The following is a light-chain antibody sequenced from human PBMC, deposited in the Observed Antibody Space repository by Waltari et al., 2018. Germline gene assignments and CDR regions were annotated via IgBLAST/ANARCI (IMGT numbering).Light chain of an antibody. CDR3: MQGTHWPYT. V-gene: IGKV2-30*02. J-gene: IGKJ2*01. Sequence: DVVMTQSPLSLPVTLGQPASISCKSSQSLVHSDGNTYLQWFQQRPGQSPRRLIYKVSYRDSGVQDRFSGSGSGTDFTLKISRVEAEDVGVYYCMQGTHWPYTFGQGTKLDIK. CDR2: KVS. CDR1: QSLVHSDGNTY.